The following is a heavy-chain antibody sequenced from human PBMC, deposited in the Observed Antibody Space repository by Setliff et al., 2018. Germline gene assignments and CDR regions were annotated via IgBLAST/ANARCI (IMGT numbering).Heavy chain of an antibody. CDR3: ASARGPSGIAGRGNYNSMDV. D-gene: IGHD6-13*01. V-gene: IGHV4-59*02. CDR1: GASVSSHY. CDR2: RHDNGER. J-gene: IGHJ6*03. Sequence: SETLSLTCNVSGASVSSHYWSWFRQAPGKGLEWIGYRHDNGERDYNPSLGSRVTISVDTSKNQFSLMLTSVPAADTAVYYCASARGPSGIAGRGNYNSMDVWGKGTTVTVSS.